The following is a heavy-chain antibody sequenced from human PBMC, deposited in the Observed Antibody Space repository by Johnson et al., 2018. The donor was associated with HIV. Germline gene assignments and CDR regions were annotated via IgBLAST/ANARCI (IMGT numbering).Heavy chain of an antibody. CDR1: GFTFSDYA. Sequence: QVQLVESGGGVVQPGRSLRLSCAASGFTFSDYAMHWVRQAPGKGLEWVAVISYDGSNKYYADSVKGRFTISRDNSKNTLYLQMNSLRAEDTAVYYCARDEITMIVVAGDAFDIWGQGTMVTVSS. CDR2: ISYDGSNK. V-gene: IGHV3-30*04. CDR3: ARDEITMIVVAGDAFDI. D-gene: IGHD3-22*01. J-gene: IGHJ3*02.